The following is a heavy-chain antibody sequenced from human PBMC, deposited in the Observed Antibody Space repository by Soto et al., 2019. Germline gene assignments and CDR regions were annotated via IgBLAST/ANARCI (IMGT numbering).Heavy chain of an antibody. CDR3: AKGDGGYYQRHYYGMDV. CDR1: GFTFSSYG. Sequence: QVQLVESGGGVVQPGRSLRLSCAASGFTFSSYGMHWVRQAPGKGLEWVAVISYDGSNKYYADSVKGGFTISRDNYKNALYLQRNRLRAEDTAVYYCAKGDGGYYQRHYYGMDVWGQGATVTVSS. D-gene: IGHD1-26*01. V-gene: IGHV3-30*18. J-gene: IGHJ6*02. CDR2: ISYDGSNK.